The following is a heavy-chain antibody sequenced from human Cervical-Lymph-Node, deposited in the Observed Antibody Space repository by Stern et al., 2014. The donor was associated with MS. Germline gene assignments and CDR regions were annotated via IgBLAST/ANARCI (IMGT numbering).Heavy chain of an antibody. J-gene: IGHJ3*02. D-gene: IGHD6-13*01. Sequence: EVQLVESGGGLVQPGGSLRLSCGASGLTVSRFSMNWVRQAPGKGLEWVSLIHSGGSTYYADSVKGRFTISRDNSENTLYLQLNSLRAGDTAVYYCATLAAALNAFDIWGQGTMVTVSS. CDR2: IHSGGST. CDR1: GLTVSRFS. V-gene: IGHV3-66*01. CDR3: ATLAAALNAFDI.